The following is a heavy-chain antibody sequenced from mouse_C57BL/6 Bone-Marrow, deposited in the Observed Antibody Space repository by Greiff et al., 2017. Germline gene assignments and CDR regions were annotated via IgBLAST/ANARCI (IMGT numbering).Heavy chain of an antibody. D-gene: IGHD2-4*01. J-gene: IGHJ1*03. V-gene: IGHV1-52*01. CDR2: IDPSASAT. CDR1: GYTFTNYW. CDR3: ARSRDYDPNWYVEV. Sequence: VQLQQPGAELVRPGSSVKLSCKASGYTFTNYWMHWVKQRPIQGLEWIGNIDPSASATHYNQKFKDKATLTVDKSSSTAYMQLSSLTSEDSAVYYGARSRDYDPNWYVEVWGTGTTVTVSS.